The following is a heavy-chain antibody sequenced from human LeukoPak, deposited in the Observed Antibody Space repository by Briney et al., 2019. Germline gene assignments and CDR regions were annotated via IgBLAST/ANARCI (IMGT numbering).Heavy chain of an antibody. Sequence: PGGSLRLSCAASGFAFSNAWMNWVRQAPGKGLEWVSGIGGSGYRTYYSDSVKGRFTISRDNSKNTLYLQMNSLRAEDTAVYYCAKERSSGWPFDYWGQGTLVTVSS. CDR3: AKERSSGWPFDY. V-gene: IGHV3-23*01. D-gene: IGHD6-19*01. CDR1: GFAFSNAW. CDR2: IGGSGYRT. J-gene: IGHJ4*02.